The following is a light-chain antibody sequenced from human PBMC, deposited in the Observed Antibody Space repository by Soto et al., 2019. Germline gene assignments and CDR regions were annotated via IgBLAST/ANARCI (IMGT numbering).Light chain of an antibody. J-gene: IGKJ2*01. CDR2: VAS. Sequence: DIQMTQSPPSLSASVGDRVTITCRASQTIRSYLNWYQQKPGKAPKLLIHVASTLQSGVPSRFRIIQAMSQFTLANRTLQPKDNATYCWRQSHGIRITIGQGTK. V-gene: IGKV1-39*01. CDR3: RQSHGIRIT. CDR1: QTIRSY.